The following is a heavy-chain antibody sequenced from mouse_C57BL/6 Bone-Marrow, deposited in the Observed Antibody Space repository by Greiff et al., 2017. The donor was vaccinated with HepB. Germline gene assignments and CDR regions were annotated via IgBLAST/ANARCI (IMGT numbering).Heavy chain of an antibody. V-gene: IGHV1-64*01. CDR2: IHPNSGST. CDR3: ARGRDGNYETWFAY. CDR1: GYTFTSYW. J-gene: IGHJ3*01. Sequence: VQVVESGAELVKPGASVKLSCKASGYTFTSYWMHWVKQRPGQGLEWIGMIHPNSGSTNYNEKFKSKATLTVDKSSSTAYMQLSSLTSEDSAVYYCARGRDGNYETWFAYWGQGTLVTVSA. D-gene: IGHD2-1*01.